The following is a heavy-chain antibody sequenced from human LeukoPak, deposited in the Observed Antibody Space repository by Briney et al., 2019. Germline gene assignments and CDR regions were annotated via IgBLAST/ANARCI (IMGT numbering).Heavy chain of an antibody. CDR2: SNHSGST. J-gene: IGHJ6*03. Sequence: KPSETLSLXCAVYGGSFSGYYWSWIRQPPGKALEWIGESNHSGSTNYNPSLKSRVTISVDTSKNQFSLKLSSVTAADTAVYYCARGLVLLWFGEPRTDMDVWGKGTTVTVSS. CDR1: GGSFSGYY. D-gene: IGHD3-10*01. V-gene: IGHV4-34*01. CDR3: ARGLVLLWFGEPRTDMDV.